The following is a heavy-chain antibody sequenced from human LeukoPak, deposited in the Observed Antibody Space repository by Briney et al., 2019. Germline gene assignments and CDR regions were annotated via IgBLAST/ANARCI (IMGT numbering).Heavy chain of an antibody. CDR3: ARHRVLAADDAFDV. J-gene: IGHJ3*01. D-gene: IGHD2-8*01. Sequence: SETLSLTCTVSGGSISSSSYYWGWIRQPPGKGLEWIGTMYYSGSTYYSPSLKGRVTISVDTSKNQFSLYLNSVTAADTAVYYCARHRVLAADDAFDVWGQGTMVTVSS. CDR2: MYYSGST. CDR1: GGSISSSSYY. V-gene: IGHV4-39*01.